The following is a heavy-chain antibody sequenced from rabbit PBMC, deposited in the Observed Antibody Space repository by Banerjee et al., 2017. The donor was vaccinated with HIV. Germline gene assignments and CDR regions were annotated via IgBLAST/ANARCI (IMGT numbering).Heavy chain of an antibody. CDR1: EFSFSSSYY. Sequence: QEQLEESGGDLVKPEGSLTLTCTASEFSFSSSYYMCWVRQAPGKGLEWIGCINTSSGNTVYASWAKGRFTISKTSSTTVTLQMTSLTAADTATYFCARDLAGAIGWNFNLWGPGTLVTVS. CDR3: ARDLAGAIGWNFNL. CDR2: INTSSGNT. J-gene: IGHJ4*01. V-gene: IGHV1S45*01. D-gene: IGHD4-1*01.